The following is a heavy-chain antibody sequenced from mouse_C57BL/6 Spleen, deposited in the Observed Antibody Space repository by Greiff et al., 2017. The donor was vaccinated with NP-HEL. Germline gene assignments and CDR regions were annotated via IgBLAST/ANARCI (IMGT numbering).Heavy chain of an antibody. J-gene: IGHJ2*01. CDR1: GFSLTSYA. CDR3: ARKHYGSSAYYFDY. D-gene: IGHD1-1*01. V-gene: IGHV2-9-1*01. Sequence: VMLVESGPGLVAPSQSLSITCTVSGFSLTSYAISWVRQPPGKGLEWLGVIWTGGGTNYNSALKSRLRISKDNSKSQVFLKMNSLQTDDTARYYCARKHYGSSAYYFDYWGQGTTLTVSS. CDR2: IWTGGGT.